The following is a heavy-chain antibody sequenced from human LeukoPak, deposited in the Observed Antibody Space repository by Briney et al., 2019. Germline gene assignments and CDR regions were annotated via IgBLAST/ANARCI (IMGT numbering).Heavy chain of an antibody. V-gene: IGHV3-23*01. J-gene: IGHJ4*02. CDR3: AKGPLEYDLVWFDY. CDR1: GFTFSSYA. D-gene: IGHD3-16*01. CDR2: ISGSGVST. Sequence: PGGSLRLSCAASGFTFSSYAMNWVRQAPGKGLAWVSGISGSGVSTYYADSVKGRFTISRDNSKNTLYLQMNSLRAEDTAVYYCAKGPLEYDLVWFDYWGQGTLVTVSS.